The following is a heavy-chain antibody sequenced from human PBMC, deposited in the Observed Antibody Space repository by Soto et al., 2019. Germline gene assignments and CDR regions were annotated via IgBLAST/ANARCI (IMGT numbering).Heavy chain of an antibody. CDR2: INHSGST. J-gene: IGHJ4*02. CDR3: ATTTAFVSGTYPPAHFGY. D-gene: IGHD3-16*01. CDR1: GGSFSGHY. V-gene: IGHV4-34*01. Sequence: QVQLQQWGAGLLKPSATLSLTCAVYGGSFSGHYWSWIRQSPGKGLEWAGEINHSGSTNYTPSLKTRVTISVDTTKNKVSLKMSSGTAADTAVYYGATTTAFVSGTYPPAHFGYCGKRTRDTVST.